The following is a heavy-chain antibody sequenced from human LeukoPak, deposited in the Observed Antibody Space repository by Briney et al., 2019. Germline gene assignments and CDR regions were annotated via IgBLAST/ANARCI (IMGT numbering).Heavy chain of an antibody. CDR1: GFTFSNYW. D-gene: IGHD6-13*01. Sequence: GGSLRLSSAASGFTFSNYWMSWVRQAPGKGLEWVTNIKGGGSEKYYVDSVKGRFTISRDNTKNSLYLQMNSLRAEDTAMYYCARNIRGYWGQGTLVTVSS. CDR2: IKGGGSEK. CDR3: ARNIRGY. J-gene: IGHJ4*02. V-gene: IGHV3-7*01.